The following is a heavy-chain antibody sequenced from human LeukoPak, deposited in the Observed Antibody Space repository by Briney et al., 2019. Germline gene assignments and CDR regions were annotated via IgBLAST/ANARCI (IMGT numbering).Heavy chain of an antibody. D-gene: IGHD6-19*01. J-gene: IGHJ4*02. V-gene: IGHV1-18*01. CDR2: ISAYNGNT. CDR3: ARDYPVLAVAGDC. Sequence: GASMKVSCKASGYTFTSYGISWVRQAPGQGLEWMGWISAYNGNTNYTQKLQGRVTMTTDTSTNTAYMELRSLRSDDTAVYYCARDYPVLAVAGDCWGQGTLVTVSS. CDR1: GYTFTSYG.